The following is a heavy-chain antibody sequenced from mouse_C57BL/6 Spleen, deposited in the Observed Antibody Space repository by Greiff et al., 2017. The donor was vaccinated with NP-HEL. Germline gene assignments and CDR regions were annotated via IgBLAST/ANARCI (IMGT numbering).Heavy chain of an antibody. CDR2: ISSGGSYT. D-gene: IGHD2-4*01. J-gene: IGHJ3*01. CDR3: ARPYYDYDGAWFAY. Sequence: EVKLVESGGDLVKPGGSLKLSCAASGFTFSSYGMSWVRQTPDKRLEWVATISSGGSYTYYPDSVKGRFTISRDNAKNTLYLQMSSLKSEDTAMYYCARPYYDYDGAWFAYWGQGTLVTVSA. CDR1: GFTFSSYG. V-gene: IGHV5-6*01.